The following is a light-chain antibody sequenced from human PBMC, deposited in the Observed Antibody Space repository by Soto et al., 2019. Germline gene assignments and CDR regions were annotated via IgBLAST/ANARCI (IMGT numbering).Light chain of an antibody. CDR3: QQHSHWPPWT. J-gene: IGKJ1*01. Sequence: EVVLTQSPATLSLSPGERATLSCRASENVRPFVDWYQQKPGQAPRLLIYGASNRATGIPARFSGSGAGTDFTLTISNLEPEDFAVYYCQQHSHWPPWTFGQGTRVEIQ. V-gene: IGKV3-11*01. CDR2: GAS. CDR1: ENVRPF.